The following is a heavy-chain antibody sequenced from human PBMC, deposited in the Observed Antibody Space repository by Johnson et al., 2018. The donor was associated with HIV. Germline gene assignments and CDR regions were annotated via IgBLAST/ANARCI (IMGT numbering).Heavy chain of an antibody. Sequence: EVQLVESGGGVVRPGGSLRLSCAASGFTFGDYGMSWVRQVPGKGLEWVSAISGSGGSTYYADSVKGRFTISRDNSKNTLYLQMNSLRAEDTAVYYCAKDFVTHGAFDIWGQGTMVTVSS. CDR1: GFTFGDYG. CDR3: AKDFVTHGAFDI. V-gene: IGHV3-23*04. D-gene: IGHD2-21*01. CDR2: ISGSGGST. J-gene: IGHJ3*02.